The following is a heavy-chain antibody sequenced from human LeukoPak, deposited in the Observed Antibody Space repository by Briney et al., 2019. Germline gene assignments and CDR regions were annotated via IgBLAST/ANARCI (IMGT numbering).Heavy chain of an antibody. CDR2: IRNDETEV. CDR1: GFLFNAYN. J-gene: IGHJ4*02. Sequence: GGSLRLSCAAPGFLFNAYNIHWIRQAPGRGLEWVSFIRNDETEVHYADFAKGRFTISRDNSKNTLYLQMNSLRAEDTAVYYCAKNLDDYVWGSPSTLDYWGQGTLVTVSS. CDR3: AKNLDDYVWGSPSTLDY. D-gene: IGHD3-16*01. V-gene: IGHV3-30*02.